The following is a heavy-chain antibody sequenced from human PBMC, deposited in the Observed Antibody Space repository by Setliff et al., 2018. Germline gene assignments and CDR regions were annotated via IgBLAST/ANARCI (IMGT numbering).Heavy chain of an antibody. D-gene: IGHD6-19*01. CDR1: GFTFSDFY. CDR3: ATKAVAGT. Sequence: PGGSLRLSCAASGFTFSDFYMSWIRQTPGKGLEWVSYISRGGGIIYYADSVRGRFTISRDDAKNSLYPQMNGLRAEDTAVYYCATKAVAGTGGQGTLVTAPQ. V-gene: IGHV3-11*01. J-gene: IGHJ4*02. CDR2: ISRGGGII.